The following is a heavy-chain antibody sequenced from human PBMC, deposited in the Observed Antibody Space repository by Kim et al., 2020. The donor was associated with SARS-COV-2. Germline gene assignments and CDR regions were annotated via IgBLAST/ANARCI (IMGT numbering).Heavy chain of an antibody. D-gene: IGHD2-15*01. CDR2: INAGNGNT. V-gene: IGHV1-3*01. J-gene: IGHJ4*02. CDR1: GYTFTNYA. Sequence: ASVKVSCKASGYTFTNYAMHWVRQAPGQRLEWMGWINAGNGNTKYSQNFKGRVTITRDTSANTAFMELSSLRSEDTAIYYCARGWDIVVVVGPTEFDYWGQGTLVTVSS. CDR3: ARGWDIVVVVGPTEFDY.